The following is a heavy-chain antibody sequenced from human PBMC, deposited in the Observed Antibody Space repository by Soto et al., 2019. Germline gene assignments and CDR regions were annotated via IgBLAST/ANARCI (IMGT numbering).Heavy chain of an antibody. Sequence: QVQLVQSGAEVKKPGASVKVSCKASGYTFTSYGISWVRQAPGQGLEWMGWISAYNGNTNYAQKLQGRVTMTTDTSTSTGYMELRSLRSDDTAVYYCARDSDIVVVVAATPGDYWGQGTLVTVSS. V-gene: IGHV1-18*01. CDR1: GYTFTSYG. CDR2: ISAYNGNT. D-gene: IGHD2-15*01. CDR3: ARDSDIVVVVAATPGDY. J-gene: IGHJ4*02.